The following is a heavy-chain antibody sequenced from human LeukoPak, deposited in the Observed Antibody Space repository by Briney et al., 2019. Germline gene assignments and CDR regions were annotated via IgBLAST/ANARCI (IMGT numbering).Heavy chain of an antibody. CDR1: GFTFNSYA. D-gene: IGHD3-16*01. CDR3: ATQGGNFDY. V-gene: IGHV3-23*01. J-gene: IGHJ4*02. CDR2: ISASGGST. Sequence: GGSLRLSCAASGFTFNSYAMSWVRQAPGKGLEWVSIISASGGSTYYADSVKGRSTISRDNSKNTLYLQMNSLRAEDTAVYYCATQGGNFDYWGQGTLVTVSS.